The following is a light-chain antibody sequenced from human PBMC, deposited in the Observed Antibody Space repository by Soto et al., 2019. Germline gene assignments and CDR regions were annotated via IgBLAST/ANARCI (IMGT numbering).Light chain of an antibody. J-gene: IGKJ2*03. V-gene: IGKV3-20*01. CDR2: DAS. Sequence: EIVLTQSPATLSLSPGERATLSCRASQSVSSNYLAWYQQKPGQAPRLLIYDASTRAPVIPDRFSGSGSGTDFTLTISRLEPEDFAVYYCQQYGSSPPYSFGQGTKLESK. CDR1: QSVSSNY. CDR3: QQYGSSPPYS.